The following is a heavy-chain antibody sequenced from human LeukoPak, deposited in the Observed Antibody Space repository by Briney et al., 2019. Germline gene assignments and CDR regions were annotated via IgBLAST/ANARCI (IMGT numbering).Heavy chain of an antibody. V-gene: IGHV4-38-2*01. Sequence: SETLSLTCAVSGYSISSGYYWGWIRQPPGKGLEWIGSIYHSGSTYYNPSLKSRVTISVDTSKNQFSLKLSSVTAADTAVYYCARSRSHIVVVPAAIVQNWFDPWGQGTLATVSS. CDR3: ARSRSHIVVVPAAIVQNWFDP. J-gene: IGHJ5*02. D-gene: IGHD2-2*02. CDR1: GYSISSGYY. CDR2: IYHSGST.